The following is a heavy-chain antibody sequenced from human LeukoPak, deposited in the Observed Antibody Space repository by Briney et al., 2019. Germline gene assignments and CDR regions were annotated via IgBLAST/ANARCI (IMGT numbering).Heavy chain of an antibody. D-gene: IGHD4-17*01. J-gene: IGHJ3*02. CDR1: GGSFSGYY. V-gene: IGHV4-34*01. CDR2: INHSGYT. CDR3: ARDHDYGDYVRAFDI. Sequence: SETLSLTCAVYGGSFSGYYWNWIRQPPGRGLEWIGEINHSGYTNYNPSLKSRVTISVDTSKTQFSLRLSSVTAADTAVYYCARDHDYGDYVRAFDIWGQGTMVTVSS.